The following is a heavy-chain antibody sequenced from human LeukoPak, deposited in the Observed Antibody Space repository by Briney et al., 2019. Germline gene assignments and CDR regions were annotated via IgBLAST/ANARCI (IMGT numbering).Heavy chain of an antibody. J-gene: IGHJ4*02. D-gene: IGHD3-22*01. V-gene: IGHV1-24*01. CDR2: FDPEDGET. CDR3: ATDSYDSSGYYFLDY. CDR1: GYTLTELS. Sequence: GASVKVSCKVSGYTLTELSMHWVRQAPGKGLEWTGGFDPEDGETIYAQKFQGRVTMTEDTSTDTAYMELSSLRSEDTAVYYCATDSYDSSGYYFLDYWGQGTLVTVSS.